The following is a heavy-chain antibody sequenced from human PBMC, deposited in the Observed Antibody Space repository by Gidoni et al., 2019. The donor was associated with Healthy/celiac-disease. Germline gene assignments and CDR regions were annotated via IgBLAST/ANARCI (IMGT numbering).Heavy chain of an antibody. CDR1: GFTVSSNY. CDR2: IYSGGST. CDR3: AAEHCSRTSCYTP. D-gene: IGHD2-2*02. J-gene: IGHJ5*02. V-gene: IGHV3-53*01. Sequence: EVQLVEPGGGLIQPGGSLRPPCAASGFTVSSNYMSWVRQAPGKGPEWIAVIYSGGSTYYADAVKGRFTISRDNSKNTLYLQMNSLRAEDTAVYYCAAEHCSRTSCYTPWGQGTLVTVSS.